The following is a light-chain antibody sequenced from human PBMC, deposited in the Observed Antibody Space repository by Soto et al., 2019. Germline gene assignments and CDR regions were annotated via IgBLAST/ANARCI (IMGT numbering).Light chain of an antibody. Sequence: EIVMTQSPATLSVSPGERATLSCRASQSVSSNFAWYQHKPGQAPRLRIYGASTRATGIPARFSASGSGTEFTLTISSLQSEDFAVYYCQQYNNWTLYTFGQGTKLEIK. CDR1: QSVSSN. V-gene: IGKV3-15*01. CDR3: QQYNNWTLYT. J-gene: IGKJ2*01. CDR2: GAS.